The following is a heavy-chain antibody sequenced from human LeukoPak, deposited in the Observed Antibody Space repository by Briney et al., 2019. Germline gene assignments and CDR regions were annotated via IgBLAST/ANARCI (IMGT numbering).Heavy chain of an antibody. D-gene: IGHD3-10*01. V-gene: IGHV4-59*08. CDR2: IYYSGST. Sequence: SETLSLTCTVSGGSISSYYWSWIRQPPGKGLEWIGYIYYSGSTNYNPSLKSRVTISVDTSKNQFSLKLSSVTAADTAVYYCAHLQTSSWGYYGSGEVNWFDPWGQGTLVTVSS. CDR3: AHLQTSSWGYYGSGEVNWFDP. CDR1: GGSISSYY. J-gene: IGHJ5*02.